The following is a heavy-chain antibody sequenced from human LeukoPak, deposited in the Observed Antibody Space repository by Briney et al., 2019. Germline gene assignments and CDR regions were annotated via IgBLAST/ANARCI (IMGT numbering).Heavy chain of an antibody. V-gene: IGHV4-39*07. Sequence: PSETLSLTCTVSGGSISSSSYYWGWIRQPPGKGLEWIGSIYYSGSTYYNPSLKSRVTISGDTSKNQFSLKLSSVTAADTAVYYCARGHHHNSGWYVPRNDAFDIWGRGTMVTVSS. CDR1: GGSISSSSYY. CDR2: IYYSGST. CDR3: ARGHHHNSGWYVPRNDAFDI. J-gene: IGHJ3*02. D-gene: IGHD6-19*01.